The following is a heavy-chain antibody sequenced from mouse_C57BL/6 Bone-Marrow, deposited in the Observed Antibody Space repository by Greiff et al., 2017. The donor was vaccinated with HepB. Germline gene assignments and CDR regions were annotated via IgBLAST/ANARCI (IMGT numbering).Heavy chain of an antibody. V-gene: IGHV1-69*01. CDR1: GYTFTSYW. J-gene: IGHJ3*01. CDR3: VYYYDEPFAY. CDR2: IDPSDSYT. Sequence: VQLQQPGAELVMPGASVKLSCKASGYTFTSYWMHWVKQRPGQGLEWIGEIDPSDSYTNYNQKFKGKSTLTVDKSSSTAYMQLSSLTSEDSAVYYCVYYYDEPFAYWVQGTLVTVSA. D-gene: IGHD2-4*01.